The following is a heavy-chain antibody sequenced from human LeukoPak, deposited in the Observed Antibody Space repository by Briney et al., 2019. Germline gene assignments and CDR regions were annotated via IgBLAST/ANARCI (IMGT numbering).Heavy chain of an antibody. Sequence: SLKVSCKASGGTFSSYAISCVREAPGQGLEWMGRIIPIFGTANYAQKFQGRVTITTDESTSTAYMALSSLRSEDTAVYYCARDRSMIPFDYWGQGTLVTVSS. V-gene: IGHV1-69*05. CDR1: GGTFSSYA. J-gene: IGHJ4*02. CDR2: IIPIFGTA. D-gene: IGHD3-16*01. CDR3: ARDRSMIPFDY.